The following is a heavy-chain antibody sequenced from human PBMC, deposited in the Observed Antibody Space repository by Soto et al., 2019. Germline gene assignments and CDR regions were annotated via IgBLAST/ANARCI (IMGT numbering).Heavy chain of an antibody. CDR3: ARRPDDGDYYVNWYFDL. J-gene: IGHJ2*01. V-gene: IGHV4-59*01. CDR1: GGSISSYY. Sequence: SETLSLTCTVSGGSISSYYWSWIRQPPGKGLEWIGYIYYSGSTNYNPSLKSRVTISVDTSKNQFSLKLSSVTAADTAVDYCARRPDDGDYYVNWYFDLWGRGTLVTVSS. D-gene: IGHD4-17*01. CDR2: IYYSGST.